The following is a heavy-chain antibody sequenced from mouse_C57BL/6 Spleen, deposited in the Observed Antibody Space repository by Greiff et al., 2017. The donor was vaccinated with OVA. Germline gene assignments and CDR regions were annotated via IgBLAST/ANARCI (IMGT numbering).Heavy chain of an antibody. D-gene: IGHD6-5*01. CDR3: ASLSSY. J-gene: IGHJ3*01. CDR1: GYTFTSYW. Sequence: VQLQQPGAELVKPGASVKLSCKASGYTFTSYWMQWVKQRPGQGLEWIGEIDPSDSYTNYNQKFKGKATLTVDTSSSTAYMQLSSLTSEDSAVYYCASLSSYWGQGTLVTVSA. V-gene: IGHV1-50*01. CDR2: IDPSDSYT.